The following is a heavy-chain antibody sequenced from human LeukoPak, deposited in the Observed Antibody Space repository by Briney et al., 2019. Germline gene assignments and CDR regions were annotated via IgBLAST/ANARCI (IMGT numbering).Heavy chain of an antibody. J-gene: IGHJ4*02. D-gene: IGHD3-22*01. V-gene: IGHV1-18*01. CDR2: ISAYNGNT. CDR1: GYTFTSYG. Sequence: ASVKVSCKASGYTFTSYGISWVRQAPGQGLEWMGWISAYNGNTNYAQKLQGRVTMTTDTSTSTAYMELRSLRSDDTAAYYCAGDRKWINYDSSGHDYWGQGTLVTVSS. CDR3: AGDRKWINYDSSGHDY.